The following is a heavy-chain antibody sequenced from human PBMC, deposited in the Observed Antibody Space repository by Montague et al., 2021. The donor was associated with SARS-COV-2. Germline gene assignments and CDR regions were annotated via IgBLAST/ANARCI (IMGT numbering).Heavy chain of an antibody. V-gene: IGHV4-59*08. Sequence: SETLSLTCTVSGGSISGYFWSWIRQSPGKGLEWIGYIYYSGTTKYNPALKSRVAISLETSKNQFSLKLNSVTAADTAAYYCAATDYFASGKNDFWGQGTWVTVSS. CDR1: GGSISGYF. CDR3: AATDYFASGKNDF. D-gene: IGHD3-10*01. CDR2: IYYSGTT. J-gene: IGHJ4*02.